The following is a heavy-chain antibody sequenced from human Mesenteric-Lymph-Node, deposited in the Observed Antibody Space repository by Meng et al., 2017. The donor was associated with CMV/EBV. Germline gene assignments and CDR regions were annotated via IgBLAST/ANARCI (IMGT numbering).Heavy chain of an antibody. Sequence: ASVKVSCKASGYTFTGHFMHWVRQAPGQGLGWMGWINPKTGGTNYAQKLQGRVTMTRDTSISTAYMELRRLRSDDTAVYYCARDLGTPAGFSGWNDAGDAFDFWGQGTMVTVSS. CDR3: ARDLGTPAGFSGWNDAGDAFDF. CDR2: INPKTGGT. D-gene: IGHD1-1*01. V-gene: IGHV1-2*02. J-gene: IGHJ3*01. CDR1: GYTFTGHF.